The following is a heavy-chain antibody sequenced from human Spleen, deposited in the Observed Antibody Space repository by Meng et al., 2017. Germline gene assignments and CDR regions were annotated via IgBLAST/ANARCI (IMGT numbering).Heavy chain of an antibody. D-gene: IGHD5-18*01. CDR2: INTDGSST. V-gene: IGHV3-74*01. CDR3: AREIRNTAMAPFDY. J-gene: IGHJ4*02. CDR1: GFTFSIYW. Sequence: EVQLVESGGGLVQPGGSLRLSCAASGFTFSIYWMHWVRQAPGKGLVWVSRINTDGSSTTYADSVKGRFTISRDNAKNTLYLQMNSLRAEDTAVYYCAREIRNTAMAPFDYWGPGTLVTVSS.